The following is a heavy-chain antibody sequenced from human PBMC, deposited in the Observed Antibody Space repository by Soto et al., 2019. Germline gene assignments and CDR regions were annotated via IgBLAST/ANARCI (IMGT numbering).Heavy chain of an antibody. CDR3: AKDRSRGYSGYDYGYYFDY. CDR1: GFTFSSYS. J-gene: IGHJ4*02. V-gene: IGHV3-48*01. Sequence: GGSLRLSCAASGFTFSSYSMNWVRQAPGKGLEWVSYISSSSSTIYYADSVKGRFTISRDNAKNSLYLQMNSLRAEDTAVYYCAKDRSRGYSGYDYGYYFDYWGQGTLVTVSS. CDR2: ISSSSSTI. D-gene: IGHD5-12*01.